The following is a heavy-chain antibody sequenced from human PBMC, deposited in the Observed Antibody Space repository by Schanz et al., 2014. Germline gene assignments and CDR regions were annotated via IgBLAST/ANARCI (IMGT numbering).Heavy chain of an antibody. CDR2: ISGSCGST. J-gene: IGHJ3*02. CDR3: AKGRFGELSAFDI. D-gene: IGHD3-10*01. V-gene: IGHV3-23*04. CDR1: GFTFSPYW. Sequence: EVQLVESGGGLVQPGGSLRLSCGSSGFTFSPYWMHWVRQAPGKGLVWVSAISGSCGSTYYADSVKGRFTISRDNSKNTLYLQMNSLRAEDTAVYYCAKGRFGELSAFDIWGQGTMVTVSS.